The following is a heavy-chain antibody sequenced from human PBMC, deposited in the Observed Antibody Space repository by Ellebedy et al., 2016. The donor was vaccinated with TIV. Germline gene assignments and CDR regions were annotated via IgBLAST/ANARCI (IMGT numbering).Heavy chain of an antibody. CDR2: IKSKTDGGTT. Sequence: GESLKISXAASGFTFSNAWMNWVRQAPGKGLEWVGRIKSKTDGGTTDYAAPVKGRFTISRDDSKNTLYLQMNSLKTEDTAVYYCTTDSTDHYYYGMDVWGQGTTVTVSS. CDR3: TTDSTDHYYYGMDV. D-gene: IGHD2/OR15-2a*01. V-gene: IGHV3-15*07. CDR1: GFTFSNAW. J-gene: IGHJ6*02.